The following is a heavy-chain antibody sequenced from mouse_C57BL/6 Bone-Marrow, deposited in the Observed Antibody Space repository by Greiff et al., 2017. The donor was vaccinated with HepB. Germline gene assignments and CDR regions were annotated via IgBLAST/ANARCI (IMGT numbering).Heavy chain of an antibody. V-gene: IGHV2-2*01. CDR3: ARYTTVVARGNYFDY. Sequence: VQVVESGPGLVQPSQSLSITCTVSGFSLTSYGVHWVRQSPGKGLEWLGVIWSGGSTDYNAAFISRLSISKDNSKSQVFFKMNSLQADDTAIYYCARYTTVVARGNYFDYWGQGTTLTVSS. J-gene: IGHJ2*01. CDR2: IWSGGST. CDR1: GFSLTSYG. D-gene: IGHD1-1*01.